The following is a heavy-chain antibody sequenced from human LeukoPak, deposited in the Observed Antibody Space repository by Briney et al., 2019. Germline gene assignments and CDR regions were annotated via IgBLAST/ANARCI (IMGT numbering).Heavy chain of an antibody. CDR3: ARDNSGSGSYIQLDY. CDR2: TSSDGGNK. D-gene: IGHD3-10*01. V-gene: IGHV3-30-3*01. J-gene: IGHJ4*02. Sequence: GTSLRLSCAASGFTFSSYAMYWVRQAPGKGLEGVAITSSDGGNKYYADYVKGRFTSSRDNSKNKMYLQMNSLKTEDAAVYYCARDNSGSGSYIQLDYWGQGTLVTVSS. CDR1: GFTFSSYA.